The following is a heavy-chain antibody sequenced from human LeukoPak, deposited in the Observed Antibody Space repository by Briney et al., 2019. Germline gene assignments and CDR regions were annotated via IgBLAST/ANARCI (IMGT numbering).Heavy chain of an antibody. CDR2: VSYDGSNK. CDR1: GFTFSNYA. Sequence: PGGSLRLSCAASGFTFSNYAIHWVRQAPGKGLERVAVVSYDGSNKYYADSVKGRFTISRDNSKNTLSLRMNSLRAEDTAVYYCARGQGRDYGDYDWFDPWGQGTLVTVSS. CDR3: ARGQGRDYGDYDWFDP. D-gene: IGHD4-17*01. J-gene: IGHJ5*02. V-gene: IGHV3-30*04.